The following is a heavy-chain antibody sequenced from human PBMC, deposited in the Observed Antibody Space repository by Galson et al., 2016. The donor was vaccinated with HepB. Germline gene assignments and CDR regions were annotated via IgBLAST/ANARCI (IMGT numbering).Heavy chain of an antibody. CDR3: ARANLYWFPADYFDS. CDR2: IYADGST. V-gene: IGHV4-39*02. D-gene: IGHD2-8*02. CDR1: GGSITNSRYY. Sequence: SETLSLTCTVSGGSITNSRYYWDWIRQSPGKGLEWIGRIYADGSTNYTPSLKSRVTISKDTSKNHFSLKLSSVAAADTAVYYCARANLYWFPADYFDSWGQGALVTVSS. J-gene: IGHJ4*02.